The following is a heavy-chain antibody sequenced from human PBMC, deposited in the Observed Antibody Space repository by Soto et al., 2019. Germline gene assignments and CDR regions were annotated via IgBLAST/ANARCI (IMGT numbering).Heavy chain of an antibody. CDR2: ISGSGGST. V-gene: IGHV3-23*01. Sequence: EVQLLESGGGLVQPGGSLRLSCAASGFTFSSYAMSWVRQAPGKGLEWVSAISGSGGSTYYADSVKGRFTISRDNSKNTLYLQMNSLRAEDTAVYYCAKGLKRGYSYLGFDPWGQGTLVTVFS. CDR3: AKGLKRGYSYLGFDP. CDR1: GFTFSSYA. J-gene: IGHJ5*02. D-gene: IGHD5-18*01.